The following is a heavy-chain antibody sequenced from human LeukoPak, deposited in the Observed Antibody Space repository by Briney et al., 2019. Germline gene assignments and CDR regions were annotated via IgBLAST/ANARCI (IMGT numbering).Heavy chain of an antibody. CDR1: GFTFSSYG. Sequence: GRSLRLSCAASGFTFSSYGMRWVRQAPGKGLEWVAVISYDGSNKYYADSVKGRFTISRDNSKNTLYLQMNSLRAEDTAVYYCAKDWHYYDSSGYYYDGYWGQGTLVTVSS. J-gene: IGHJ4*02. D-gene: IGHD3-22*01. CDR2: ISYDGSNK. CDR3: AKDWHYYDSSGYYYDGY. V-gene: IGHV3-30*18.